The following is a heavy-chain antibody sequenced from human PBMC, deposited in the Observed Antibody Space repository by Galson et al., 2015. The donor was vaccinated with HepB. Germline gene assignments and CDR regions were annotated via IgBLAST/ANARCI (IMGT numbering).Heavy chain of an antibody. D-gene: IGHD2-15*01. CDR2: IYYSGST. CDR1: GGSISSYY. CDR3: ARHLFNSFGLSGGDDAFDI. V-gene: IGHV4-59*08. Sequence: TLSLTCTVSGGSISSYYWSWIRQPPGKGLEWIGYIYYSGSTNYNPSLKSRVTISVDTSKNQFSLKLSSVTAADTAVYYCARHLFNSFGLSGGDDAFDIWGQGTMVTVSS. J-gene: IGHJ3*02.